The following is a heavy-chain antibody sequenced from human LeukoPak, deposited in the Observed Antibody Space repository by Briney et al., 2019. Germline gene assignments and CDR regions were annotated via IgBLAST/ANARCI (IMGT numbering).Heavy chain of an antibody. V-gene: IGHV6-1*01. Sequence: SQTLSLTCAISGDSVSSSNAARNWIRQSPWRGLEWLGRTYYRSKWYNDYAVSVKNRITINPDTSKNQFSLQLNSVTPEDTAVYYCARDWEGARYDYWGQGSLVTVSS. CDR3: ARDWEGARYDY. CDR1: GDSVSSSNAA. CDR2: TYYRSKWYN. D-gene: IGHD1-26*01. J-gene: IGHJ4*02.